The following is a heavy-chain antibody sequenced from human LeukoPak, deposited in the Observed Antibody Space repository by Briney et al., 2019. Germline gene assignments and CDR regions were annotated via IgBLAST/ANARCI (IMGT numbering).Heavy chain of an antibody. J-gene: IGHJ6*02. CDR2: ISSNGGST. CDR1: GFTFSSYG. CDR3: ARDGSGHPNNYDILTGSDYYYYYGMDV. V-gene: IGHV3-64*01. Sequence: GGSLRLSCAASGFTFSSYGMHWVRQAPGKGLEYVSAISSNGGSTYYANSVKGRYTISRDNSKNTLYLQMGSLRAEDMAVYYCARDGSGHPNNYDILTGSDYYYYYGMDVWGRGTTVTVSS. D-gene: IGHD3-9*01.